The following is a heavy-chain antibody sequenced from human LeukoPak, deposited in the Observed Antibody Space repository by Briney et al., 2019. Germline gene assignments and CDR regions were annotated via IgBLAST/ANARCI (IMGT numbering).Heavy chain of an antibody. D-gene: IGHD3-22*01. V-gene: IGHV3-23*01. CDR1: GFTFSSYA. J-gene: IGHJ3*02. Sequence: PGGSLRLSCAASGFTFSSYAMSWVRQAPGKGLEWVSAISGSGGSTYYADSVKGRFTISRDNSKNTLYLQMNSLRAEDTAVYYCAKAGEYYYDSSGDLSGDAFDIWGQGTMVTVSS. CDR3: AKAGEYYYDSSGDLSGDAFDI. CDR2: ISGSGGST.